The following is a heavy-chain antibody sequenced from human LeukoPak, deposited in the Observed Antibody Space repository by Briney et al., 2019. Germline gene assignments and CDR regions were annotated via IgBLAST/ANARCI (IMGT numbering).Heavy chain of an antibody. CDR1: GFTFSSYG. V-gene: IGHV3-33*01. Sequence: PGGSLRLSCAASGFTFSSYGMHWVRQAPGKGLEWVAVIWYDGSNKYYGDSVKGRFTISRDNSKNTLYLQMNSLRAEDTAVYYCARGTFAATNWFDPWGQGTLVTVSS. CDR3: ARGTFAATNWFDP. CDR2: IWYDGSNK. D-gene: IGHD6-25*01. J-gene: IGHJ5*02.